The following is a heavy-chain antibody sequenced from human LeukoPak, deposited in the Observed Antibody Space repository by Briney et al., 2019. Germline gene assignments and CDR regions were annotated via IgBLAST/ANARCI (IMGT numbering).Heavy chain of an antibody. Sequence: NPGGSLRLSXAASGFSFSSHYMNWVRQPPGKGLEWVSSISSSGGYIYSADSVKGRFTISRDNAKNSVYLHMNSLRAEDTAVYYCARTYNGSSHFDYWGQGTLVTVSS. J-gene: IGHJ4*02. CDR2: ISSSGGYI. D-gene: IGHD1-26*01. CDR1: GFSFSSHY. CDR3: ARTYNGSSHFDY. V-gene: IGHV3-21*01.